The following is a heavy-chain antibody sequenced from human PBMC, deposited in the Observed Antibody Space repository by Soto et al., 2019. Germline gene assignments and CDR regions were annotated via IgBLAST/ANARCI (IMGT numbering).Heavy chain of an antibody. CDR2: VNTDGRGT. D-gene: IGHD1-1*01. CDR1: GFTFSSYW. V-gene: IGHV3-74*01. J-gene: IGHJ6*02. Sequence: GGSLRLSCAASGFTFSSYWMHWVRQAPGKGLVWVSYVNTDGRGTNYADSVKGRFTISRDNAKNMLYLQMNSLRAEDTAVYYCARGTYGMVVWGQGTTVTVSS. CDR3: ARGTYGMVV.